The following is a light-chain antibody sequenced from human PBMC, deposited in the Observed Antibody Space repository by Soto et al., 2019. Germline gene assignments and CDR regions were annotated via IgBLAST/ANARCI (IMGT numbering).Light chain of an antibody. J-gene: IGKJ3*01. CDR2: GAS. CDR3: QQYNKWPPSFA. V-gene: IGKV3-15*01. CDR1: QSVSSK. Sequence: EIVMTQSPATLSVSPGERATLSCRASQSVSSKLVWYQQKPGQAPRLLIYGASTRATGIPARFSGSGSGTEFSLTLSSLQSEDFAVYYCQQYNKWPPSFAFGPGTKVDI.